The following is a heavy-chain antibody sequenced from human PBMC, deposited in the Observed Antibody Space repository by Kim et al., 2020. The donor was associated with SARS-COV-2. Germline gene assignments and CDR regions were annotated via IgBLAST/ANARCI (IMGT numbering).Heavy chain of an antibody. CDR2: INPSGGST. V-gene: IGHV1-46*01. D-gene: IGHD3-10*01. CDR1: GYTFTSYY. CDR3: AREQWFGELTRYYYYYGMDV. J-gene: IGHJ6*02. Sequence: ASVKVSCKASGYTFTSYYMHWVRQAPGQGLEWMGIINPSGGSTSYAQKLQGRVTMTRDTSTSTVYMDLSSLRSEDTAVYYCAREQWFGELTRYYYYYGMDVWGQGTTVTVSS.